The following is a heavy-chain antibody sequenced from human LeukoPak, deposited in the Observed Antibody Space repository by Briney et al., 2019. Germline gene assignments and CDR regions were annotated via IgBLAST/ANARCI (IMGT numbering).Heavy chain of an antibody. V-gene: IGHV1-3*01. CDR3: ARDLRFGSSTSCYGY. J-gene: IGHJ4*02. CDR1: GYTFTSYA. Sequence: ASVKVSCKASGYTFTSYAMHWVRQAPGQRLEWMGWINAGNGNTKYSQKFQGRVTITRDTSASTAYMVLSSLRSEDTAVYYCARDLRFGSSTSCYGYWGQGTLVTVSS. D-gene: IGHD2-2*01. CDR2: INAGNGNT.